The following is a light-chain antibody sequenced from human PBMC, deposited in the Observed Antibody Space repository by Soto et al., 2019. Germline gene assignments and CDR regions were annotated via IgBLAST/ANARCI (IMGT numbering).Light chain of an antibody. Sequence: IVLTQSPGTLSLSLGERATLSCRASQSVTGSFLAWYQQKPGQAPRLLIYDASTRATGIPDRFSGSGSGTDFTLTISRLEPEDFAVYCCQQYGSSPLTFGGGTKVEIK. J-gene: IGKJ4*01. V-gene: IGKV3-20*01. CDR1: QSVTGSF. CDR2: DAS. CDR3: QQYGSSPLT.